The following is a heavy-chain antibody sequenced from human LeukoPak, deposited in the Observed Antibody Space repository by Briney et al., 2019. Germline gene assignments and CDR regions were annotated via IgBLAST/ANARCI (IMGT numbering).Heavy chain of an antibody. CDR3: ARQPISGWDFDY. J-gene: IGHJ4*02. CDR2: ISHSGDT. Sequence: KPSETLSLTCSVSGVSISGHYWSWIRLPPGKGLEWIGYISHSGDTRYSPSLKSRVTISLDTSKNQFSLTLNSVTAADTAVYYCARQPISGWDFDYWGRGTLVTVSS. D-gene: IGHD6-19*01. CDR1: GVSISGHY. V-gene: IGHV4-59*08.